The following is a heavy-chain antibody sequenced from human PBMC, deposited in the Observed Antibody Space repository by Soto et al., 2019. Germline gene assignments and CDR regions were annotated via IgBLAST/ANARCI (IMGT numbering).Heavy chain of an antibody. CDR3: ASLYCSSTSCPEVE. V-gene: IGHV4-4*02. CDR2: IYHSGST. CDR1: GGSISSSNW. J-gene: IGHJ4*02. Sequence: PSETLSLTCAVSGGSISSSNWWSWVRQPPGKGLEWIGEIYHSGSTNYNPSLKSRVTISVDKSKNQFSLKLSSVTAADTAVYYCASLYCSSTSCPEVEWGQGTLVTVSS. D-gene: IGHD2-2*01.